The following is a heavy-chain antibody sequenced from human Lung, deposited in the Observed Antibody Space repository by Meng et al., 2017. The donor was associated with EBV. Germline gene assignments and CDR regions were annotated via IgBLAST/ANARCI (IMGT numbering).Heavy chain of an antibody. D-gene: IGHD6-19*01. Sequence: QVPLEGSGPGLVKPSQTLSLTCTVSGGSVSSGGYYWTWIRQHPGKGLEWFGHIYYSGSTFYNPSLKRRVIISIDTSKNQFSLSLRSVTAADTAVYYCARVSSGWDYFDYWGQGTLVTVSS. V-gene: IGHV4-31*03. CDR2: IYYSGST. CDR1: GGSVSSGGYY. CDR3: ARVSSGWDYFDY. J-gene: IGHJ4*02.